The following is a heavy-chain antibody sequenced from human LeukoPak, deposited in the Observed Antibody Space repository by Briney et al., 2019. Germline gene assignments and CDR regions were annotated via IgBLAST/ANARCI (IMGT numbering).Heavy chain of an antibody. Sequence: ASVKVSCKASGYTFTGYYMHWVRQAPGQGLEWMGWINPNSGGTNYVQKFQGRVTMTRDTSISTAYMELSRLRSDDTAVYYCARDGGRDSTYWYYYWGQGTLVTVSS. V-gene: IGHV1-2*02. CDR3: ARDGGRDSTYWYYY. CDR1: GYTFTGYY. D-gene: IGHD6-13*01. CDR2: INPNSGGT. J-gene: IGHJ4*02.